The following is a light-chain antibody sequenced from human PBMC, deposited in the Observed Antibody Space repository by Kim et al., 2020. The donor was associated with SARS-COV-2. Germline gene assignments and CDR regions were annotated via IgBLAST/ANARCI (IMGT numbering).Light chain of an antibody. CDR1: QSVGW. CDR2: DAS. J-gene: IGKJ1*01. CDR3: QQYDNYVWT. V-gene: IGKV1-5*01. Sequence: LSASVGDRVTITCRASQSVGWLAWYQQKPGKAPDLLIYDASTLESGVPSRFSGSGSGTEFTLTISSLQPDDFATYYCQQYDNYVWTFGQGTKVDIK.